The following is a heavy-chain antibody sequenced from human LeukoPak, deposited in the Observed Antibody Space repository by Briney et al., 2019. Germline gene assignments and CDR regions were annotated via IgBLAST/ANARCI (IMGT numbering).Heavy chain of an antibody. Sequence: SETLSLTCTVSGSSISSYYWSWIRQPAGKGLEWIGRIYSSGSTNYNPSLKSRVTMSVDTSKNQFSLKLSSVTAADTAVYYCAREVRFLEWLSPMDVWGKGTTVTVSS. V-gene: IGHV4-4*07. CDR1: GSSISSYY. CDR3: AREVRFLEWLSPMDV. D-gene: IGHD3-3*01. CDR2: IYSSGST. J-gene: IGHJ6*04.